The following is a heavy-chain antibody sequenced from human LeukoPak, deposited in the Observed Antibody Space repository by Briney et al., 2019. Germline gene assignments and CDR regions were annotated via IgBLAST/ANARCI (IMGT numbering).Heavy chain of an antibody. V-gene: IGHV4-39*07. CDR1: GGSISGSSYY. Sequence: PSETLSLTCTVSGGSISGSSYYWGWIRHAPGKELMWSGNIYYSGSTYYNPSLKSRVTISVDTSKTQFSLKLSSVNAAATDVYYCARRNRSSSWRYYFDYWGQGTLVTVSS. J-gene: IGHJ4*02. D-gene: IGHD6-13*01. CDR3: ARRNRSSSWRYYFDY. CDR2: IYYSGST.